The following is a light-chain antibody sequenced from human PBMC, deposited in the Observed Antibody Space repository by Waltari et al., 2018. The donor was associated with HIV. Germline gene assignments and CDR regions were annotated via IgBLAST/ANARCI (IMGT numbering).Light chain of an antibody. V-gene: IGLV2-11*01. CDR3: CSYAGSYVV. CDR2: EVS. Sequence: QSALTQPRSVSGSPAQSVPISCTGTSSDVGCFNSVSCYQQHPGKAPKLMIYEVSKRPSGVPDRFSGSKSGNTASLTISGLQAEDEADYYCCSYAGSYVVFGGGTKLTVL. CDR1: SSDVGCFNS. J-gene: IGLJ2*01.